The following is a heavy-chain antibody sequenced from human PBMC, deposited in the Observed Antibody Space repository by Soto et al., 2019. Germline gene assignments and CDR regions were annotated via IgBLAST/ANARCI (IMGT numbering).Heavy chain of an antibody. J-gene: IGHJ6*02. CDR3: ARSDYYYYYGMDV. Sequence: QSLTCTVSGGSISSGDYYWSWIRQPPGKGLEWIGYIYYSGSTYYNPSLKSRVTISVDTSKNQFSLKLSSVTAADTAVYYCARSDYYYYYGMDVWGPGTTVTVSS. CDR1: GGSISSGDYY. CDR2: IYYSGST. V-gene: IGHV4-30-4*01.